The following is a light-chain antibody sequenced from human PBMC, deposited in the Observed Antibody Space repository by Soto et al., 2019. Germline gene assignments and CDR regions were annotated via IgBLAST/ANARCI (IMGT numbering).Light chain of an antibody. J-gene: IGKJ4*01. V-gene: IGKV3-11*01. CDR2: DAS. CDR1: QSVSSY. CDR3: XQRSNWPLT. Sequence: EIVLTQSPATLSLSPGERATLSCRASQSVSSYLAWYQQKPGQAPRLLIYDASNRATGVPARFSGSGSGTXXXXXXXXXEPEDFAXXXXXQRSNWPLTFGGGTKVEIK.